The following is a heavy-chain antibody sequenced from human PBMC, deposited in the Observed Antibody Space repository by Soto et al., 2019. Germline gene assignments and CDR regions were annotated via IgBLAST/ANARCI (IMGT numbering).Heavy chain of an antibody. Sequence: VQLVQSGAEVKKPGSSVKVSCKASGGTFSSYAISWVRQAPGQGLEWMGGIIPIFGTANYAQKFQGRVTITADKSTSTVYMELSSLRSEDTDVYYCASRVTATNKLDYWGQGTVVTVSS. D-gene: IGHD2-21*02. CDR2: IIPIFGTA. CDR3: ASRVTATNKLDY. CDR1: GGTFSSYA. V-gene: IGHV1-69*06. J-gene: IGHJ4*02.